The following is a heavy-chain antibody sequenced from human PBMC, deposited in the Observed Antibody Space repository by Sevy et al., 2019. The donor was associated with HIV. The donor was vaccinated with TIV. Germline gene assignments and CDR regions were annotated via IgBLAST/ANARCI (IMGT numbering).Heavy chain of an antibody. J-gene: IGHJ2*01. V-gene: IGHV3-11*01. CDR2: ISSSGSTI. Sequence: GGSLRLSCAASGFTFSDYYMSWIRQAPGKGLEWVSYISSSGSTIYYADSVKGRFTISRDNAKNSLYLQMNSLRAEDTAVYYGAGRRVVVVPAAIHDWYFDLWGRGTLVTVSS. CDR1: GFTFSDYY. CDR3: AGRRVVVVPAAIHDWYFDL. D-gene: IGHD2-2*02.